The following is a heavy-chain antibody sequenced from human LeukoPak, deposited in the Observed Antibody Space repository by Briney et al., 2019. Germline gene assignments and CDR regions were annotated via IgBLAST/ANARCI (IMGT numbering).Heavy chain of an antibody. D-gene: IGHD3-10*01. Sequence: GASVKVSCKASGYTFTSYDINWVRQATGQGLEWMGWMNPNSGNTGYAQKFQGRVTMTRNTSISTAYMELSRLRSDDTAVYYCTRDQYYYGSGSYSRLYYFDYWGQGTLVTVSS. J-gene: IGHJ4*02. CDR1: GYTFTSYD. V-gene: IGHV1-8*01. CDR3: TRDQYYYGSGSYSRLYYFDY. CDR2: MNPNSGNT.